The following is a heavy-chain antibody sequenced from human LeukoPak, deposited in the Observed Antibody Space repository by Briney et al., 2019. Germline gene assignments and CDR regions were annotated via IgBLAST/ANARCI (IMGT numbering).Heavy chain of an antibody. CDR2: IIPIFGTA. CDR1: GGTFSSYA. CDR3: ARPSPEFLRLGELSFDY. D-gene: IGHD3-16*02. V-gene: IGHV1-69*01. Sequence: GSSVKVSCKASGGTFSSYAISWVRQAPGQGLEWMGGIIPIFGTANYAQKLQGRVTITADESTSTAYMELSSLRSEDTAVYYCARPSPEFLRLGELSFDYWGQGTLVTVSS. J-gene: IGHJ4*02.